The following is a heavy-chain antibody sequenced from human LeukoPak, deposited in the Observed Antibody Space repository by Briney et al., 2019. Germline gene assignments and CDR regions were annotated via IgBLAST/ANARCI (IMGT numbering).Heavy chain of an antibody. CDR3: AKRGFDPSDYYMDV. V-gene: IGHV3-23*01. D-gene: IGHD3-9*01. J-gene: IGHJ6*03. CDR2: ITGGGTT. Sequence: GGSLRLSCAASGFTFSSHGMNWVRQAPGKGLEWVSGITGGGTTYYADSVKGRFTISRDDSKNTVFLQMNSLRTEDTAVYYCAKRGFDPSDYYMDVWGNGTTVMVS. CDR1: GFTFSSHG.